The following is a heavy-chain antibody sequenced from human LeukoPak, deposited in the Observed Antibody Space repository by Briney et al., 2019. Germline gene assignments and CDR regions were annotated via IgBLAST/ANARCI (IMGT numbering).Heavy chain of an antibody. J-gene: IGHJ5*02. V-gene: IGHV1-2*02. D-gene: IGHD1-26*01. Sequence: GASVKVSCKASGYIFTGYNMQWVRQAPGQGLEWMGWINPNSGGTSYAQKFQGRVTMTRDTSISTAYMELSRLRSDDTAVYYCARAPLGSSGSYYGNWFDPWGQGTLVTVSS. CDR3: ARAPLGSSGSYYGNWFDP. CDR1: GYIFTGYN. CDR2: INPNSGGT.